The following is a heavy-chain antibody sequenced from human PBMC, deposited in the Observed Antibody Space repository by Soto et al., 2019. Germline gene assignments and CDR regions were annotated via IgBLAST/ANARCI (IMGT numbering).Heavy chain of an antibody. Sequence: SVKVSCKASGGTFSSYAISWVRQAPGQGLEWMGGIIPIFGTANYAQKFQGRVTITADESTSTAYMELSSLRSEDTAVYYCARVIVVVPADRRDYYYGMDVWGQGTTVTVSS. CDR2: IIPIFGTA. D-gene: IGHD2-2*01. CDR3: ARVIVVVPADRRDYYYGMDV. J-gene: IGHJ6*02. CDR1: GGTFSSYA. V-gene: IGHV1-69*13.